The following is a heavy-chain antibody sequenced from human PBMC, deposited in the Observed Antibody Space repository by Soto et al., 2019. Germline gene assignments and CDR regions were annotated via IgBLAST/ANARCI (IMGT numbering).Heavy chain of an antibody. CDR1: GFTFSSYA. V-gene: IGHV3-23*01. D-gene: IGHD3-3*01. Sequence: GGSLRLSCAASGFTFSSYAMSWVRQAPGKGLEWVSAISGSGGSTYYADSVKGRFTISRDNSKNTLYLQMNSLRAEDTAVYYCAKDRGSFFGVPRTSFDYWGQGTLVTVSS. J-gene: IGHJ4*02. CDR3: AKDRGSFFGVPRTSFDY. CDR2: ISGSGGST.